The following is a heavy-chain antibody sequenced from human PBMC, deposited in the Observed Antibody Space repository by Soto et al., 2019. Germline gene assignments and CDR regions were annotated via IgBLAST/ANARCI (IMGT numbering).Heavy chain of an antibody. Sequence: QVQLVESGGGVVQPGRSLRLSCAASGFTFSSYGMHWVRQAPGKGLEWVAVISYDGSNKYYADSVKGRFTISRDNSKNTLYLQMNSLRAEETGVYYWAKDLGRAFDYWGQGTLVTVSS. CDR3: AKDLGRAFDY. CDR1: GFTFSSYG. J-gene: IGHJ4*02. D-gene: IGHD3-10*01. V-gene: IGHV3-30*18. CDR2: ISYDGSNK.